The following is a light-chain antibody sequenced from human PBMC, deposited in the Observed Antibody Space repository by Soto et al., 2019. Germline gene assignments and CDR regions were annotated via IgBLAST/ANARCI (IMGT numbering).Light chain of an antibody. CDR3: MQAVQTLT. CDR1: QSLLHSNGYTY. V-gene: IGKV2-28*01. J-gene: IGKJ4*01. CDR2: LGS. Sequence: DIVMTQSPLSLPVTPGEPASISCRSSQSLLHSNGYTYLDWYLQKPGQSPQLLIYLGSNRASGVPDRFSGSGSGTDFTLKISRVEAEDVGVYYCMQAVQTLTFGGGTKVEIK.